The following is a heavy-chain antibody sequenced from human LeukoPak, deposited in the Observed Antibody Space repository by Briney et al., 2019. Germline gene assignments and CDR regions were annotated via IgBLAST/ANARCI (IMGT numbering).Heavy chain of an antibody. J-gene: IGHJ3*01. CDR1: GFTFNDLA. Sequence: GGSLRLSCAASGFTFNDLAMTWVRQAPGKGLEWVSTIADAGTYYADSVKGRFIISRDNSKNMLYLQLNSLRADDTAMYYCARNLGPFDVRGHGIMVTVSS. D-gene: IGHD3-16*01. CDR2: IADAGT. CDR3: ARNLGPFDV. V-gene: IGHV3-23*01.